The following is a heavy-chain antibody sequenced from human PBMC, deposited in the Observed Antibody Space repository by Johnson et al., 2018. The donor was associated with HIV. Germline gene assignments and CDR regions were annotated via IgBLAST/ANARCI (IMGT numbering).Heavy chain of an antibody. V-gene: IGHV3-23*04. Sequence: VQLVESGGGLVQPGGSLRLSCAASGFTFSSYAMSWVRQAPGKGLEWVSDISGSGGNTYYADSVKGRFTISRDNSKNTLYLQMNSLRAEDTAVYYCARGGTYNWSPDRIGNAFDIWGQGTTVTVSS. D-gene: IGHD1-20*01. J-gene: IGHJ3*02. CDR2: ISGSGGNT. CDR3: ARGGTYNWSPDRIGNAFDI. CDR1: GFTFSSYA.